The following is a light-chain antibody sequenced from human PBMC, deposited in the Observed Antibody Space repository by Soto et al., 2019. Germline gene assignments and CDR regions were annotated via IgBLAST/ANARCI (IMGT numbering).Light chain of an antibody. J-gene: IGKJ5*01. CDR2: GAS. CDR1: QSVASS. Sequence: EIVLTQSPATLSVSPGERVTLSCRASQSVASSVTCYQQKPVQAPRLILYGASTRATVFPARFSGSGSGTEFPLHISSLQSEDFAVYLCQQYHYWPITFGQGTRL. V-gene: IGKV3-15*01. CDR3: QQYHYWPIT.